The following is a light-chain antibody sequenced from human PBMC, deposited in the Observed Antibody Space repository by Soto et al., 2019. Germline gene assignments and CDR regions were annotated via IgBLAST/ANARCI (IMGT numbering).Light chain of an antibody. CDR1: QTVRSNY. V-gene: IGKV3-20*01. CDR2: GAS. J-gene: IGKJ4*01. Sequence: EIVLTQSPGTLSLSPGERATLSCRASQTVRSNYLAWYQQKPGQAPRLFIYGASSSATGIPDRFSGSGSGTDFTLTISRLEPEDFAVYYCHQYGNSPLTFGGGTKVEIK. CDR3: HQYGNSPLT.